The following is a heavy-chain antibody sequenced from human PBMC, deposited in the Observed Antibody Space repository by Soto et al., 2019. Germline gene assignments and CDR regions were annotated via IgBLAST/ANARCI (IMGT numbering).Heavy chain of an antibody. CDR3: AEDITYFDY. D-gene: IGHD1-20*01. Sequence: GGSLRLSCAVSGFTFSSYAMSWVRHAPGNGLEWVSSISSNGGDTYYADSVKGRFTISRDNSKNTVYLQMSGLRADDTAVYYCAEDITYFDYWGQGALVTVSS. V-gene: IGHV3-23*01. CDR2: ISSNGGDT. CDR1: GFTFSSYA. J-gene: IGHJ4*02.